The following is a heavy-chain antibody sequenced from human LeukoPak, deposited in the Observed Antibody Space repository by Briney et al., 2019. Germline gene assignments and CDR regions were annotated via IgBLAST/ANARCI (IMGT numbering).Heavy chain of an antibody. V-gene: IGHV1-2*02. CDR3: ARFLTHRVSHYYYYMDV. D-gene: IGHD4-23*01. J-gene: IGHJ6*03. Sequence: GASVKVSCKASGYTFTGYYMHWVRQAPGQGLEWMGWINPNSGGTNYAQKLQGRVTMTTDTSTSTAYMELRSLRSDDTAVYYCARFLTHRVSHYYYYMDVWGKGTTVTISS. CDR1: GYTFTGYY. CDR2: INPNSGGT.